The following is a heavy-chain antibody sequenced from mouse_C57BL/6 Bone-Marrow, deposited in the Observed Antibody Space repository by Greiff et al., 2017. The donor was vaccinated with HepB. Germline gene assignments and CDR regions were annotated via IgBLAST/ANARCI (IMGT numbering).Heavy chain of an antibody. D-gene: IGHD2-2*01. CDR1: GFNIKDDY. CDR3: TTGPMVTTDFDY. V-gene: IGHV14-4*01. CDR2: IDPENGDT. J-gene: IGHJ2*01. Sequence: EVQLQQSGAELVRPGASVKLSCTASGFNIKDDYMHWVKQRPEQGLEWIGWIDPENGDTEYASKFQGKATITADTSSNTAYLQLSSLTSEDTAVYYCTTGPMVTTDFDYWGQGTTLTVSS.